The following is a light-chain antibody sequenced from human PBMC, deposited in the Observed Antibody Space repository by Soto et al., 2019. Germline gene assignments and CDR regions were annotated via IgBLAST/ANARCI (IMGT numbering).Light chain of an antibody. CDR1: QGINSY. V-gene: IGKV1-9*01. CDR3: QQIKSYPLT. CDR2: VAS. J-gene: IGKJ4*01. Sequence: DIQLTQSQSFMSASVGDRVTITCRASQGINSYVAWYQQKPGKAPRSLIYVASTLESGVPSRFSGSGSGTEFTLTISSLQPEDFATYYCQQIKSYPLTCGGGTKVEVK.